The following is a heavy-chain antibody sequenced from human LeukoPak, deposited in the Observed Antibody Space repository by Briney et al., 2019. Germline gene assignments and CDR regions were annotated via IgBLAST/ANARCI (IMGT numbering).Heavy chain of an antibody. CDR1: GYTFTGYY. J-gene: IGHJ4*02. Sequence: ASVKVSCKASGYTFTGYYVHWVRQAPGQGLEWMGWINPNSGGTNYAQKFQGRVTMTRDPSISTAYMELSRLRSDDTAVYYCARDKEWELPNFDYWGQGTLVTVSS. D-gene: IGHD1-26*01. CDR3: ARDKEWELPNFDY. V-gene: IGHV1-2*02. CDR2: INPNSGGT.